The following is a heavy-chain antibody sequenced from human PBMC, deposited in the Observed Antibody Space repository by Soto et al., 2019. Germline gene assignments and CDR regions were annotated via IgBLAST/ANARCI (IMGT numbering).Heavy chain of an antibody. Sequence: EVQLLESGGGLVQPGGSLRLSCAASGFTFSNYAVTWVRQAPGKGLEWVSTISGSGGSTYYADSVKGRFTISRDNSKNTRSLQMNSLRAEDTAVYYCAKDQGSSWYEIDYWGQGTLVTVSS. J-gene: IGHJ4*02. D-gene: IGHD6-13*01. CDR1: GFTFSNYA. CDR3: AKDQGSSWYEIDY. CDR2: ISGSGGST. V-gene: IGHV3-23*01.